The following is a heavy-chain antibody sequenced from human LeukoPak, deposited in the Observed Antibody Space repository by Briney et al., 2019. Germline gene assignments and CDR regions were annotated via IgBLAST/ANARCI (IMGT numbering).Heavy chain of an antibody. J-gene: IGHJ4*02. D-gene: IGHD3-10*01. CDR3: ARHYGSGKPWFDY. CDR2: ISYTGNT. Sequence: SETLSLTCTVSGVSISSYYWSWIRQPPGKGLEWIGFISYTGNTNCNPSLKSRVTISVDTSKNQFSLKLSSVTAADTAVYYCARHYGSGKPWFDYWGQGTLVTVSS. CDR1: GVSISSYY. V-gene: IGHV4-59*01.